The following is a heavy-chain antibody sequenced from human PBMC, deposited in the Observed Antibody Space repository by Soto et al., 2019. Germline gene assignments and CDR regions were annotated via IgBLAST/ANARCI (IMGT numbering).Heavy chain of an antibody. CDR3: CKKRNTVDPASVRSDP. D-gene: IGHD6-13*01. J-gene: IGHJ5*02. CDR2: ISSSSSTI. V-gene: IGHV3-48*01. CDR1: GFTFSSYS. Sequence: VQLVESGGGLVQPGGSLRLSCAASGFTFSSYSMNWVRQAPGKGLEWVSYISSSSSTIYYADSVKGRFTISRDNGTSDVYEHTSTPGGDHTAVGYRCKKRNTVDPASVRSDPLCRGTRDTLS.